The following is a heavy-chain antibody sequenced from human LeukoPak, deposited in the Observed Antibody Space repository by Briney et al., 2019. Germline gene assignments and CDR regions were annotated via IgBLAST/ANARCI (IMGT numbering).Heavy chain of an antibody. V-gene: IGHV1-2*02. D-gene: IGHD5-18*01. Sequence: ASVKVSCKTSGYTFTSFDINWVRQATGQGLEWMGWINPNSGGTNYAQKFQGRVTMTRDTSISTAYMELSRLRSDDTAVYYCARTRDTAMVDLDYWGQGTLVTVSS. CDR2: INPNSGGT. CDR1: GYTFTSFD. CDR3: ARTRDTAMVDLDY. J-gene: IGHJ4*02.